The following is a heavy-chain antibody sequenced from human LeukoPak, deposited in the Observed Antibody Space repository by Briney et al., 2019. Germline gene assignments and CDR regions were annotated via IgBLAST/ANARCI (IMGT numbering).Heavy chain of an antibody. CDR1: GYTFTSYG. D-gene: IGHD3-3*01. CDR2: ISAYNGNT. J-gene: IGHJ3*02. CDR3: ARDPTYYDFWSGRVNAFDI. Sequence: ASVKVSCKASGYTFTSYGISWVRQAPGQGLEWMGWISAYNGNTNYAQKLQGRVTMTTDTSTSTAYMELRSLRSDDTAVYYCARDPTYYDFWSGRVNAFDIWGQGTMVTVSS. V-gene: IGHV1-18*01.